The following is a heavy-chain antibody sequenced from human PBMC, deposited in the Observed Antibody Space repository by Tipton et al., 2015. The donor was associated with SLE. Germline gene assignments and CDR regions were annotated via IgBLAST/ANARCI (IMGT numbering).Heavy chain of an antibody. CDR1: LYSIGSGFY. J-gene: IGHJ3*01. D-gene: IGHD3-10*01. CDR3: ARHLGVIVAFEV. CDR2: FYFSGSS. Sequence: TLSLTCAVSLYSIGSGFYWDWVRQAPGKGLEWIGFFYFSGSSQYNPSLKSRVAISADTSNNQFSLELRSVTAADTAVYYCARHLGVIVAFEVWGQGTVLTVSS. V-gene: IGHV4-38-2*01.